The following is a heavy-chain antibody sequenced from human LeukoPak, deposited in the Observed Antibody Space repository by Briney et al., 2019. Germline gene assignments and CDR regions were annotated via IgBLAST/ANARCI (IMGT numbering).Heavy chain of an antibody. D-gene: IGHD1-14*01. Sequence: ASVKVSCKASGYTFTGYYMHWVRQAPGQGLEWMGGINPNRGGTNYAQTFQGRVTMTRDTSISTAYMELSRLRSDDTAVYYCARAAPTGSFDYWGQGTLVTVSS. V-gene: IGHV1-2*02. CDR1: GYTFTGYY. CDR2: INPNRGGT. CDR3: ARAAPTGSFDY. J-gene: IGHJ4*02.